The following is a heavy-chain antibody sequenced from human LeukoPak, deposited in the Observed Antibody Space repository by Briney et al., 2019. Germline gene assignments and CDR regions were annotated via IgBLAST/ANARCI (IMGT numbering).Heavy chain of an antibody. D-gene: IGHD3-10*01. CDR2: IKEGGSEK. CDR1: GFTFSSYW. CDR3: ATELSVRGVSAFDI. Sequence: GGSLRLSCAASGFTFSSYWMSWVRQAPGKGLGWVANIKEGGSEKYYVDSVKGGFTISRDNAKNSLYLQMNSLRVEDTAVYYCATELSVRGVSAFDIWGQGTMVTVSS. J-gene: IGHJ3*02. V-gene: IGHV3-7*01.